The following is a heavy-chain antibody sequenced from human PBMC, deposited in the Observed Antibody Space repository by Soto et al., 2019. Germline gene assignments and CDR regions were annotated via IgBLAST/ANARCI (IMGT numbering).Heavy chain of an antibody. Sequence: EVKLMESGGTLVHPGGSLRLSCAASGFTVSNNYMTWVRQAPGKGLEWVSVIYSGGKTYYADSVKGRFTISRDSSKNTLFLQMNSLRAEDTAVYYCAGGVNWGYWGQGTLVTVSS. D-gene: IGHD2-8*02. V-gene: IGHV3-66*01. CDR3: AGGVNWGY. J-gene: IGHJ4*02. CDR2: IYSGGKT. CDR1: GFTVSNNY.